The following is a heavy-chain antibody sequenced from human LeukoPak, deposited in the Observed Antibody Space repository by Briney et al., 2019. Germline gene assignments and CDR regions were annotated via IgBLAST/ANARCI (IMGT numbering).Heavy chain of an antibody. CDR3: TRSKGSGWYDDY. J-gene: IGHJ4*02. CDR2: IRSKAYGGTT. CDR1: GFTFGDYA. D-gene: IGHD6-19*01. V-gene: IGHV3-49*03. Sequence: GGSLRLSCSASGFTFGDYAMSWFRQAPGKGLEWVGFIRSKAYGGTTDYAASVKGRFTISRDDSKSIAYLQMNSLKTEDTAVYYCTRSKGSGWYDDYWGQGTLVTVSS.